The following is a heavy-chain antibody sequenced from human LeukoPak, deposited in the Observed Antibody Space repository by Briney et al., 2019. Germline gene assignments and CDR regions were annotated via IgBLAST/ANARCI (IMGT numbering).Heavy chain of an antibody. CDR1: GGSISSYY. CDR3: ARDGGYSYGYRPGDY. J-gene: IGHJ4*02. CDR2: IYYSGST. Sequence: KTSETLSLTCTVSGGSISSYYWSWIRQPPWKGLEWIGYIYYSGSTNYNPSLKSRVTISVDTSKNQFSLKLSSVTAADTAVYYCARDGGYSYGYRPGDYWGQGTLVTVSS. D-gene: IGHD5-18*01. V-gene: IGHV4-59*12.